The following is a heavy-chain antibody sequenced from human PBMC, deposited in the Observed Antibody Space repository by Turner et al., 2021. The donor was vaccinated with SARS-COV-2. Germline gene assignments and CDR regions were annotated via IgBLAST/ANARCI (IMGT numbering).Heavy chain of an antibody. CDR2: SNPSGGST. J-gene: IGHJ4*02. CDR3: ASSLPAPGGVPGRLNY. CDR1: GYTFTSFY. V-gene: IGHV1-46*01. D-gene: IGHD2-8*02. Sequence: QVQLVQSGAEVEKPGASVKASCKASGYTFTSFYMHWVRQAPGQGLEWMGISNPSGGSTNYAQKFQGRVTMTRDTSTSTVYMELSSLRSEDTAVYYCASSLPAPGGVPGRLNYWGQGALVTVSS.